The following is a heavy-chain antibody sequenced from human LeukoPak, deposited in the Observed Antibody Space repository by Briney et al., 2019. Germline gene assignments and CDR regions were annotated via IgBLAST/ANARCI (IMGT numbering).Heavy chain of an antibody. CDR3: ARVVGSLRVDAFDI. CDR1: GYSISSGYY. V-gene: IGHV4-38-2*02. CDR2: IYHSGST. Sequence: SETLSLTCTVSGYSISSGYYWGWIRQPPGKGQEWIGSIYHSGSTYYNPSLKSRVTISVDTSKNQFSLKLSSVTAADTAVYYCARVVGSLRVDAFDIWGQGTMVTVSS. D-gene: IGHD2-15*01. J-gene: IGHJ3*02.